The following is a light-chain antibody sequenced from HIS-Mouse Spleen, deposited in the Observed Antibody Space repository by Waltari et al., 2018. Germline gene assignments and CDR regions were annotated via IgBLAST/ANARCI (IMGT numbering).Light chain of an antibody. J-gene: IGLJ2*01. CDR1: SSDVGRYNL. CDR2: EGS. CDR3: CSYAGSSTSVV. V-gene: IGLV2-23*01. Sequence: QSALTQPASVSGSPGPSITISCTGTSSDVGRYNLVPWYQQHPGKAPKLMIYEGSKRPSGVSNRFSGSKSGNTASLTISGLQAEDEADYYCCSYAGSSTSVVFGGGTKLTVL.